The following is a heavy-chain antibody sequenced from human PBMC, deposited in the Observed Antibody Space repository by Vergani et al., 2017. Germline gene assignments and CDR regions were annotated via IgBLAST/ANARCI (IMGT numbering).Heavy chain of an antibody. CDR2: IIPIFGTT. CDR3: ARGGSYYDSSGYYERPFDY. CDR1: GGTFSSYA. D-gene: IGHD3-22*01. Sequence: QVQLVQSGAEVKKPGSSVKVSCKASGGTFSSYAISWVRQAPGQGLEWMGRIIPIFGTTNYAQKFQGRVTITADKSTSTAYMELSSLRSEDTAVYYCARGGSYYDSSGYYERPFDYWGQGTLVTVSS. J-gene: IGHJ4*02. V-gene: IGHV1-69*13.